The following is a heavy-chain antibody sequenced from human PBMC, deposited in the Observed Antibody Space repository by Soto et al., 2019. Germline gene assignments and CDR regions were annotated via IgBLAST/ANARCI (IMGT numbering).Heavy chain of an antibody. CDR2: ISGGGGRA. V-gene: IGHV3-23*01. D-gene: IGHD6-19*01. Sequence: GGSLRISCSASGFTLSSYGMTLGRPPPGKGLEWVSAISGGGGRAGYADSVKGRFTISRDNAKNTLYLQMNSLRAEDTALYFCARSLSSGRYFDYWGQGTRVTVSS. CDR1: GFTLSSYG. J-gene: IGHJ4*01. CDR3: ARSLSSGRYFDY.